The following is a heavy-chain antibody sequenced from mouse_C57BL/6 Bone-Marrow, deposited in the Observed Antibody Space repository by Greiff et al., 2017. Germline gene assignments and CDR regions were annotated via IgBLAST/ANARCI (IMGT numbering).Heavy chain of an antibody. V-gene: IGHV5-9*01. CDR3: ARHHYYGSSYEDY. J-gene: IGHJ2*01. CDR1: GFTFSSYT. Sequence: EVQLVESGGGLVKPGGSLKLSCAASGFTFSSYTMSWVRQTPEKRLEWVATISGGGGNTYYPDSVKGRFTISRDNAKNTLYLQMSSLRSEDTALYYCARHHYYGSSYEDYWGQGTTLTVSS. CDR2: ISGGGGNT. D-gene: IGHD1-1*01.